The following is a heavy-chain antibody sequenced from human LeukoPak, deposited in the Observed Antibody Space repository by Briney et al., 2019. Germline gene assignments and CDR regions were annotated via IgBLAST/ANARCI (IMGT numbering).Heavy chain of an antibody. CDR2: INESGST. V-gene: IGHV4-34*01. CDR1: GGSFSGYF. CDR3: ARSYYYVDY. J-gene: IGHJ4*02. D-gene: IGHD3-10*01. Sequence: PSETLSLTCAVFGGSFSGYFWSWIRQPPGKGLEWIGEINESGSTNYNPSLKSRVTISIDTSKNHFSLKLSSVTAADTAVYYCARSYYYVDYWGQGTLVTVSS.